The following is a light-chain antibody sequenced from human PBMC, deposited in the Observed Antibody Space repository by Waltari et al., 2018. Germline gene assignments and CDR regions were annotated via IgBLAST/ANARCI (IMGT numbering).Light chain of an antibody. J-gene: IGLJ2*01. CDR3: SSYTSSALRV. CDR2: DVS. V-gene: IGLV2-14*01. CDR1: SSDGGGYNY. Sequence: QSALPQPASVSGSPGPSITISCYGTSSDGGGYNYVSWYQQHPGKAPKLMIYDVSKRPSGVSNRFSGSKSGNTASLTISGLQAEDEADYYCSSYTSSALRVFGGGTKLTVL.